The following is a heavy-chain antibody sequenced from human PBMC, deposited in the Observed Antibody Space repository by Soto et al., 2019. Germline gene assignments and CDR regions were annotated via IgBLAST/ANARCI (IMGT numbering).Heavy chain of an antibody. D-gene: IGHD3-10*01. CDR3: ARIARGSLGRGYDAFDI. V-gene: IGHV3-7*01. CDR2: IKQDGSEK. Sequence: GGSLRLSCAASGFTFSSYWMSWVRQAPGKGLEWVANIKQDGSEKYYVDSVKGRFTISRDNAKNSLYLQMNSLRAEDTAVYYCARIARGSLGRGYDAFDIWGQGTMVTVSS. J-gene: IGHJ3*02. CDR1: GFTFSSYW.